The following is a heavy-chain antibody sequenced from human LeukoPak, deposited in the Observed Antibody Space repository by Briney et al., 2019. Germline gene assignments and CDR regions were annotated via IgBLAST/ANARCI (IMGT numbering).Heavy chain of an antibody. Sequence: SETLSLICAVYGGSLSDHYWSWIRQPPGMGLEWIGEINHSGETKYNPSLKSRVAMSVDTSKNQFSLELRSVTAADTAMYYCARGQWLDNSWGQGTLVTVSS. CDR2: INHSGET. D-gene: IGHD6-19*01. CDR1: GGSLSDHY. J-gene: IGHJ4*02. V-gene: IGHV4-34*01. CDR3: ARGQWLDNS.